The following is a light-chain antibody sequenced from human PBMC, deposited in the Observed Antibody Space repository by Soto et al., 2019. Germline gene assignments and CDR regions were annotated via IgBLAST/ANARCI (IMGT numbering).Light chain of an antibody. CDR1: QTISSW. J-gene: IGKJ1*01. Sequence: DIQMTQSPSTLSGSVGDRVTITCRASQTISSWLAWYQQKPGKAPKLLIYKASTLKSGVPSRFSGSGSGTEFTLTISSLKPDGFATYYCQHYNSYSGACGQGTKVEL. CDR2: KAS. CDR3: QHYNSYSGA. V-gene: IGKV1-5*03.